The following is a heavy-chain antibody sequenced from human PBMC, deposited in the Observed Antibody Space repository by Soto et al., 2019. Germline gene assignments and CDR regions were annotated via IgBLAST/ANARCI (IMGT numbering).Heavy chain of an antibody. CDR1: GFTFSSYS. Sequence: GGSLRLSCAASGFTFSSYSMNWVRQAPGKGLEWVSSISSSSSYIYYADSVKGRFTISRDNAKNSLYLQMNSLRAEDTAVYYCASLTWDCSSTSCYLFAFDIWGQGTMVTVSS. CDR2: ISSSSSYI. D-gene: IGHD2-2*01. CDR3: ASLTWDCSSTSCYLFAFDI. V-gene: IGHV3-21*01. J-gene: IGHJ3*02.